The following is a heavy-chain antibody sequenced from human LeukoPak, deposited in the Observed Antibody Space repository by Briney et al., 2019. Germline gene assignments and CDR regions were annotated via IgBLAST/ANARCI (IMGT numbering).Heavy chain of an antibody. CDR1: GFIFSIHG. CDR3: ARDPISIFGVNWFDP. Sequence: PGGSLRLSCAASGFIFSIHGMHWVRQAPGKGLEWTSYISSGSRTITYADSVKGRFTISRDDAKNSLYLQMNSLRAEDTAVYYCARDPISIFGVNWFDPWGQGTLVTVSS. J-gene: IGHJ5*02. V-gene: IGHV3-48*01. D-gene: IGHD3-3*01. CDR2: ISSGSRTI.